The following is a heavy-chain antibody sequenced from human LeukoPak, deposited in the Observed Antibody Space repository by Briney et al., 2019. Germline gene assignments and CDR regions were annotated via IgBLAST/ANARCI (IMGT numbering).Heavy chain of an antibody. CDR1: GFTFSSYS. D-gene: IGHD3-10*01. J-gene: IGHJ6*01. CDR3: ARDPGGSGGYHGLYGMDV. Sequence: TGGSLRLSCAASGFTFSSYSMNWVRQAPGKGLEWVSSISSSSSYIYYADSVKGRFTISRDNAKNSLYLQMNSLRADDTAVYYWARDPGGSGGYHGLYGMDVWGQGTTVTVSS. V-gene: IGHV3-21*01. CDR2: ISSSSSYI.